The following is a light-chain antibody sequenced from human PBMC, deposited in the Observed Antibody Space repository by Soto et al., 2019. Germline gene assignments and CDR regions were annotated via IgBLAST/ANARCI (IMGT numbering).Light chain of an antibody. J-gene: IGLJ1*01. CDR1: NIGRKS. V-gene: IGLV3-21*02. Sequence: SYELTQPPSVSVAPGQTARISCGGNNIGRKSVHWYRQKPGQAPLLVVYDDRDRPSGIPERFSGSKSENTATLTISRVEAGDEADYYCQVWDNTSDRRVFGNGTKLTVL. CDR3: QVWDNTSDRRV. CDR2: DDR.